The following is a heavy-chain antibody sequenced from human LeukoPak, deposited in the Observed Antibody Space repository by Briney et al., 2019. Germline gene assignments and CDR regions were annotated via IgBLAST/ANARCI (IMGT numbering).Heavy chain of an antibody. CDR2: ISGSGGST. Sequence: PGGSLRPSCAASGFTFSSYAMSWVRQAPGKGLEWVSAISGSGGSTYYADSVKGRFTISRDNSKNTLYLQMNSLRAEDTAVYYCAKDLKFSGYCSSTSCYNFDYWGQGTLVTVSS. CDR3: AKDLKFSGYCSSTSCYNFDY. CDR1: GFTFSSYA. J-gene: IGHJ4*02. V-gene: IGHV3-23*01. D-gene: IGHD2-2*01.